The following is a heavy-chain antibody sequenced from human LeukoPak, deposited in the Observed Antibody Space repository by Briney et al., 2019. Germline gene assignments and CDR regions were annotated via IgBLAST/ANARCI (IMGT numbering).Heavy chain of an antibody. J-gene: IGHJ4*02. V-gene: IGHV4-39*07. CDR2: IYYSGST. D-gene: IGHD3-22*01. Sequence: SETLSLTCTVSGGSISSSSYYWGWIRQPPGKGLEWIGSIYYSGSTYYNPSLKSRVTISVDTSKNQFSLKLRSVTAADTAVYYCASALSGFFEYWGQGTLVTVSS. CDR1: GGSISSSSYY. CDR3: ASALSGFFEY.